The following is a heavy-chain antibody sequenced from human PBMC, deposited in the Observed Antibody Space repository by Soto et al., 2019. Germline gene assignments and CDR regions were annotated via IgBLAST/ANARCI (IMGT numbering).Heavy chain of an antibody. Sequence: GGSLRLSCAASGFTFSSYWMSWVRQAPGKGLEWVANIKQDGSEKYYVDSVKGRFTISRDNTKNSLYLQMNSLRAEDTAVYYWARDGKRATEFDYWGQGTLVTVSS. CDR3: ARDGKRATEFDY. CDR2: IKQDGSEK. CDR1: GFTFSSYW. D-gene: IGHD4-4*01. V-gene: IGHV3-7*05. J-gene: IGHJ4*02.